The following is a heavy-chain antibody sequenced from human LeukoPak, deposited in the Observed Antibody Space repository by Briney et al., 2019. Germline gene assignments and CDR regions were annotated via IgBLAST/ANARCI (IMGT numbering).Heavy chain of an antibody. CDR1: GFTFSSYW. V-gene: IGHV3-74*01. Sequence: GGSLRLSCVASGFTFSSYWMHWVRQAPGKGLVLVSRINSDGSSTSYADSVKGRFTISRDNAKNTLYLQMNSLRAEDTAVYYCARDGYNLTASGMDVWGKGTTVTVSS. CDR2: INSDGSST. J-gene: IGHJ6*03. D-gene: IGHD3-9*01. CDR3: ARDGYNLTASGMDV.